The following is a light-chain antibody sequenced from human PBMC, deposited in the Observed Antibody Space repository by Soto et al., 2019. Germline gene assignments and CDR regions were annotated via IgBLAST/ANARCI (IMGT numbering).Light chain of an antibody. V-gene: IGKV2-28*01. CDR2: FGS. J-gene: IGKJ1*01. CDR3: MQSQQCPPT. CDR1: QSLLQSNGYNY. Sequence: DIVMNQSPLSLPVTPGEPASISCSSSQSLLQSNGYNYLDWYLQKPGQSPQLLIYFGSYRASGVPDRFNGSGSGTDFTLKIRRVEAEDVGVYYCMQSQQCPPTFGQGTKVEI.